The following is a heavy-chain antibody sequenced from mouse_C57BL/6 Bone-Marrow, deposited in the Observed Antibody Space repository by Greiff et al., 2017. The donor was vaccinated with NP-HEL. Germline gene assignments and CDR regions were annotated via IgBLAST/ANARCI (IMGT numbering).Heavy chain of an antibody. D-gene: IGHD1-1*01. CDR1: GYSITSDY. CDR2: ISYSGST. CDR3: ARYAYYGSSPYFDV. V-gene: IGHV3-8*01. Sequence: EVMLVESGPGLAKPSQTLSLPCSVTGYSITSDYWNWIRKFPGNKLEYMGYISYSGSTYYNPSLKSRISITRDTSKNQYYLQLNSVTTEDTATYYCARYAYYGSSPYFDVWGTGTTVTVSS. J-gene: IGHJ1*03.